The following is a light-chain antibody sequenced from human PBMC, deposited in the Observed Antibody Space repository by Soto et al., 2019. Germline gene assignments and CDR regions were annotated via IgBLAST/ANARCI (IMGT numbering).Light chain of an antibody. Sequence: IQMTTSRATLSASVGSRVTITCRASQSISRWLAWYQQKPGKAPKLLIYQASTLEAGVPSRFSGTGSGTEFTLTIGSLQPDDFATYYCQQYNAAFGQGTRLEIK. J-gene: IGKJ5*01. CDR2: QAS. CDR1: QSISRW. V-gene: IGKV1-5*03. CDR3: QQYNAA.